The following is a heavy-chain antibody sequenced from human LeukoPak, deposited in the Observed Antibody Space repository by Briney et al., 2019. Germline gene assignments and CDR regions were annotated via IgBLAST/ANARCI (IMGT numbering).Heavy chain of an antibody. CDR2: VNTVSSYI. CDR1: GFTFSDYS. Sequence: GGSLRLSCAASGFTFSDYSMNWVRQALGKGLEWVASVNTVSSYIYYADSMRGRFTISRDNAKNSLFLQMNSLRAEDTAVYYCARLRRNSDRSDFFYYYDRWGQGTLVTVSS. V-gene: IGHV3-21*01. CDR3: ARLRRNSDRSDFFYYYDR. D-gene: IGHD3-22*01. J-gene: IGHJ4*02.